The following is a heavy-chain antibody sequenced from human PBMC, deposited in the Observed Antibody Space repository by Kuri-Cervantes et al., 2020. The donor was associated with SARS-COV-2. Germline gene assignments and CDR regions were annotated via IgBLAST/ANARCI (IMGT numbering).Heavy chain of an antibody. D-gene: IGHD2-15*01. CDR3: ARDSLGGYGMDV. Sequence: SETLSLTCTVSGGSISSYYWSWIRQPPGKGLEWIGYIYYSGSTNYNPYLKSRVTISVDTSKNQFSLKLSSVTAADTAVYYCARDSLGGYGMDVWGQGTTVTVSS. CDR1: GGSISSYY. J-gene: IGHJ6*02. V-gene: IGHV4-59*01. CDR2: IYYSGST.